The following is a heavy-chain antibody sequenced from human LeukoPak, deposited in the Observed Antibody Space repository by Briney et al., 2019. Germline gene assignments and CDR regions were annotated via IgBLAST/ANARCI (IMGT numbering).Heavy chain of an antibody. V-gene: IGHV4-38-2*02. Sequence: SETLSLTCTVSGYSISSGNYWDWIRQPPGKGLEWIGSIYHSGSTYYNPSLKSRVTISVDTSKNQFSLKLSSVTAADTAVYYCARISSITMVRGVIYWGQGTLVTVSS. CDR2: IYHSGST. CDR1: GYSISSGNY. J-gene: IGHJ4*02. D-gene: IGHD3-10*01. CDR3: ARISSITMVRGVIY.